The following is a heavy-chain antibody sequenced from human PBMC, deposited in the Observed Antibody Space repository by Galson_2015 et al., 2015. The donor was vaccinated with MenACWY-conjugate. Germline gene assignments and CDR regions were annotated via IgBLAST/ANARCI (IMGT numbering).Heavy chain of an antibody. J-gene: IGHJ4*02. D-gene: IGHD6-13*01. CDR1: GYTFTGYY. Sequence: SVKVSCKASGYTFTGYYMHWVRQAPGQGLEWMGRINPNSGGTNYAQKFQGRVTMTRDTSTSTAYMELSRLRSDDTVVYYCARGDSSSWENFDYWGQGTLVTVSS. CDR3: ARGDSSSWENFDY. CDR2: INPNSGGT. V-gene: IGHV1-2*05.